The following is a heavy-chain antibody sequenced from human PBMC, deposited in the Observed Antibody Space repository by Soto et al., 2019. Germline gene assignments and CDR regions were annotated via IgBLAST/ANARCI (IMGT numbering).Heavy chain of an antibody. V-gene: IGHV1-8*01. J-gene: IGHJ4*02. CDR2: RNPNSGNT. D-gene: IGHD4-17*01. Sequence: QVQPVQSGAEVKKPGASVKVSCKASGNTFTSYDITWVRQATGQGLEWMGWRNPNSGNTGYAQKFQGRVTVTRNTSISTAYMELSSLRSEDTAVYYCARTLYGDNVDYWGQGTLVTVSS. CDR1: GNTFTSYD. CDR3: ARTLYGDNVDY.